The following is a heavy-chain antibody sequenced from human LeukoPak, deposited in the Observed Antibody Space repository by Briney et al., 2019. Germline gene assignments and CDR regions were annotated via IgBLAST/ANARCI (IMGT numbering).Heavy chain of an antibody. CDR2: IYYSGST. J-gene: IGHJ4*02. D-gene: IGHD3-22*01. Sequence: SETLSLTCTVSGGSISSNNYFWGWIRQPPGKGLEWIGYIYYSGSTNYNPSLKSRVTISVDTSKNQFSLKLSSVTAADTAVYYCASGYYDSSGYSQWGQGTLVTVSS. V-gene: IGHV4-61*05. CDR1: GGSISSNNYF. CDR3: ASGYYDSSGYSQ.